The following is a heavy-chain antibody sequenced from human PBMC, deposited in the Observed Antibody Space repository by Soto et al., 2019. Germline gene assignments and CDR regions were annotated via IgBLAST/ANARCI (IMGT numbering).Heavy chain of an antibody. D-gene: IGHD2-15*01. CDR1: GFTFSSYW. V-gene: IGHV3-74*01. CDR2: INSDGSST. Sequence: EVQLVESGGGLVQPGGSLRLSCAASGFTFSSYWMHWVRQAPGKGLVWVSRINSDGSSTSYADSVKGRFTISRDNAKNTLYLQMNSLRAEDTAVYYCARIYCSGGSCYNWYYYYMDVWGKGTTVTVSS. J-gene: IGHJ6*03. CDR3: ARIYCSGGSCYNWYYYYMDV.